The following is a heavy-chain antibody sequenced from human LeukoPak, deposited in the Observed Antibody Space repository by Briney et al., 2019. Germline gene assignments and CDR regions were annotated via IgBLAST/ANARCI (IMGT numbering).Heavy chain of an antibody. D-gene: IGHD6-13*01. V-gene: IGHV4-34*01. CDR1: GGSFSGYY. Sequence: PSETLSLTCAVYGGSFSGYYWSWIRQPPGKGLEWIGEINHSGSTNYNPSLKSRVTISVDTSKNQFSLKLSSVTAADTAVYYRARGGYSSSWYYQTLLVYWGQGTLVTVSS. J-gene: IGHJ4*02. CDR2: INHSGST. CDR3: ARGGYSSSWYYQTLLVY.